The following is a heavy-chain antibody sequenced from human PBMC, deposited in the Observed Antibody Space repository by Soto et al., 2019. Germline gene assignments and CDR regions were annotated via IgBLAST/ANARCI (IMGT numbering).Heavy chain of an antibody. D-gene: IGHD3-3*01. J-gene: IGHJ6*02. CDR2: IIPIFGKA. V-gene: IGHV1-69*06. CDR3: AREPRGVFWSCYTYYYYYGMYV. Sequence: SVKVSCKASGGTFRSYAISWVRQAPGQGLEWMGGIIPIFGKANYAQKFQGRVTITADKSTRTAYMELSSLRSEKTAVYYCAREPRGVFWSCYTYYYYYGMYVWGQGPTVTVSS. CDR1: GGTFRSYA.